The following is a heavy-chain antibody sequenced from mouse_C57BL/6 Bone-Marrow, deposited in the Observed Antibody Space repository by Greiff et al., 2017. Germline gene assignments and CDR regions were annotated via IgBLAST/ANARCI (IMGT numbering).Heavy chain of an antibody. CDR3: ARLRQLRDYFDY. J-gene: IGHJ2*01. V-gene: IGHV1-78*01. Sequence: VKLMESDAELVKPGASVKISCKVSGYTFTDHTIHWMKQRPEQGLEWIGYIYPRDGSTKYNEKFKGKATLTADKSSSTAYMQLNSLTSEDSAVYFCARLRQLRDYFDYWGQGTTLTVSS. CDR2: IYPRDGST. CDR1: GYTFTDHT. D-gene: IGHD3-2*02.